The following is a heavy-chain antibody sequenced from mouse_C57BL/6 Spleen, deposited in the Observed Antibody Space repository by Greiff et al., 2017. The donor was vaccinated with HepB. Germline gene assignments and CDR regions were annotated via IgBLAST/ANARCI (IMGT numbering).Heavy chain of an antibody. CDR1: GYTFTSYW. CDR3: ARGGSNYVYWYIDV. CDR2: INPSNGGT. V-gene: IGHV1-53*01. J-gene: IGHJ1*03. D-gene: IGHD2-5*01. Sequence: QVQLQQPGTELVKPGASVKLSCKASGYTFTSYWMHWVKQRPGQGLEWIGNINPSNGGTNYNEKFKSKATLTVDKSSSTAYMQLSSLTSEDSAVYYCARGGSNYVYWYIDVWGTGTTVTVSS.